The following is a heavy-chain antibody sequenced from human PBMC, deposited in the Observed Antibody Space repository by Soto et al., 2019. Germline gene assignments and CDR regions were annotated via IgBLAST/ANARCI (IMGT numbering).Heavy chain of an antibody. CDR3: ARDKGYCSSTSCPRGFFDY. J-gene: IGHJ4*02. CDR1: GYTFTSYY. CDR2: INPSGGST. V-gene: IGHV1-46*01. D-gene: IGHD2-2*01. Sequence: QVQLVQSGAEVKKPGASVKVSCKASGYTFTSYYMHWVRQAPGQGLEWMGIINPSGGSTSYAQKFQGRVTMTRDTSTSTVYMELSSLRSEDTAVYYCARDKGYCSSTSCPRGFFDYWGQGTLVTVSS.